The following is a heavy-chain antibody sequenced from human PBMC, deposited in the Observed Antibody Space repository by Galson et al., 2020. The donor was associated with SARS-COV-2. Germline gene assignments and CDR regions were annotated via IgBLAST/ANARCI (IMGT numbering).Heavy chain of an antibody. J-gene: IGHJ4*02. V-gene: IGHV4-59*01. CDR1: GGSISSYY. Sequence: SETLSLTCTVSGGSISSYYWSWIRQPPGKGLEWIGNIYYNGGTNFNPSLKSRVTMSVDVSKNQFSMKVTSVSAADTAVYYCARFNSNWGSPPYFDEWGQGTLVTVSS. D-gene: IGHD7-27*01. CDR2: IYYNGGT. CDR3: ARFNSNWGSPPYFDE.